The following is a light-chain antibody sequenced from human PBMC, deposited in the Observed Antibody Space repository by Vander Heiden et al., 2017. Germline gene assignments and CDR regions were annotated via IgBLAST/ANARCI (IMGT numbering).Light chain of an antibody. J-gene: IGLJ1*01. CDR3: SSYTTSSTQV. V-gene: IGLV2-14*03. CDR1: SSDVGNDNY. Sequence: SALTHPPSVSGSPAQSLPIPCAGTSSDVGNDNYVSWYQQHPGKAPKLVIYDVTNRPSGVSNRFSGAKSGNTASLTISGLQPEDEADYYCSSYTTSSTQVFGTGTKVTVL. CDR2: DVT.